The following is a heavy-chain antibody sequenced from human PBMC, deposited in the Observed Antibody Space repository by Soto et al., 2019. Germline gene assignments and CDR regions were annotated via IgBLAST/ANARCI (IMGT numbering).Heavy chain of an antibody. Sequence: EVQLVESGGGLVKPGGSLRLSCAASGFTFSSYSMNWVRQAPGKGLEWVSSISSSSSYIYYADSVKGRFTISRDNAKNSLYLQMNSLRAEDTAVYYCAKGGLRFLEWLPGWWGQGTLVTVS. CDR2: ISSSSSYI. CDR3: AKGGLRFLEWLPGW. D-gene: IGHD3-3*01. J-gene: IGHJ4*02. V-gene: IGHV3-21*01. CDR1: GFTFSSYS.